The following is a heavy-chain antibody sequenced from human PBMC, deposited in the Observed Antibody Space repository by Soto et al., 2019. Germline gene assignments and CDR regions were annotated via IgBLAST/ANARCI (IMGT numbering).Heavy chain of an antibody. CDR1: GGSIRNYY. D-gene: IGHD3-22*01. CDR2: IYFRGTT. CDR3: ARMNYYNTSGYAFDY. J-gene: IGHJ4*02. Sequence: PSEPLSLTWTVAGGSIRNYYWRWIRQPPGKGLEWIGYIYFRGTTNYNPSLKSRVTMSADTSKNQFSLKLNSVTAADTAVYYCARMNYYNTSGYAFDYWGQGMMVTVSS. V-gene: IGHV4-59*01.